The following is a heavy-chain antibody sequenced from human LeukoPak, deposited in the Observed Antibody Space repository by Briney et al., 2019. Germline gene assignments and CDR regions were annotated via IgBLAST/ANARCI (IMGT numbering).Heavy chain of an antibody. V-gene: IGHV3-7*01. Sequence: GGSLRLSCAASGFTFSSYAMSWVRQAPGKGLEWVANINQDGSERYYVDSVKGRFTISRDNAMNSLDLQMNSLRAEDTAVYYCARDLVGASYYWGQGTVVTVSS. D-gene: IGHD1-26*01. CDR1: GFTFSSYA. CDR3: ARDLVGASYY. CDR2: INQDGSER. J-gene: IGHJ4*02.